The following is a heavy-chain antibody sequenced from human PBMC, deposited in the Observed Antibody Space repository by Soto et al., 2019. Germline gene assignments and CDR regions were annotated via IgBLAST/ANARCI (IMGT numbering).Heavy chain of an antibody. V-gene: IGHV3-21*01. CDR3: ASIAVAGIDY. CDR1: VFTFSSYS. CDR2: ISSSSSYI. Sequence: GGSLRLSCAASVFTFSSYSMNWVRQAPGKGLEWVSSISSSSSYIYYADSVKGRFTISRDNAKNSLYLQMNSLRAEDTAVYYCASIAVAGIDYWGQGTLVTVSS. D-gene: IGHD6-19*01. J-gene: IGHJ4*02.